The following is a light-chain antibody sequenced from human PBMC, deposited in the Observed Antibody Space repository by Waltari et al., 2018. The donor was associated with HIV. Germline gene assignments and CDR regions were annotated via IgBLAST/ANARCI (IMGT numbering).Light chain of an antibody. CDR3: SLYTKRNTSPYV. CDR1: SSDVGGYNY. J-gene: IGLJ1*01. CDR2: DVS. Sequence: QSALTQPASVSGSPGQSITISCTGTSSDVGGYNYVSWYQQHPGQAPKLMIYDVSNRPSGVSKRFSGSKAGHTASLTISGLQAEDEADYYCSLYTKRNTSPYVFGTGNKVTVL. V-gene: IGLV2-14*03.